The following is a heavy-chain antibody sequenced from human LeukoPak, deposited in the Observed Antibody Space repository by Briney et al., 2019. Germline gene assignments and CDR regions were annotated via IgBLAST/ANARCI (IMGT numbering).Heavy chain of an antibody. V-gene: IGHV3-30*04. CDR2: ISYDGSNK. CDR3: ARVNLGIVVVNGIGFDH. CDR1: GFTFSSNA. Sequence: GGSLRLSCAASGFTFSSNAMHWVRQAPGKGLEWVAVISYDGSNKYYADSVKGRFSISRDNSKNTLYLEMNSLRAKDTAVYYCARVNLGIVVVNGIGFDHWGQGTLVTVSS. J-gene: IGHJ4*02. D-gene: IGHD2-15*01.